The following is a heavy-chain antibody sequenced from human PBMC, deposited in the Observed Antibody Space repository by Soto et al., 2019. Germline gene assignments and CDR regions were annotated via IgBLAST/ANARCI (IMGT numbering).Heavy chain of an antibody. CDR3: TRDQPEMAFDH. Sequence: QVRLVESGGGVVQPGRSLRLSCAASGFAFSSYAMHWVRQAPGKGLEWVADIAYDGSNQYYADSVKGRFTISRDNSKNTLYLQLNSLRVEDTAVYYCTRDQPEMAFDHWGQGTLVTVSS. J-gene: IGHJ4*02. CDR1: GFAFSSYA. V-gene: IGHV3-30*04. CDR2: IAYDGSNQ.